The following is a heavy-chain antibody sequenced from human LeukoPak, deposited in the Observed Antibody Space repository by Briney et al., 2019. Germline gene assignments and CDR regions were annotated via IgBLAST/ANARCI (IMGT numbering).Heavy chain of an antibody. CDR2: IYYSGST. Sequence: SETLSLTCTVSGGSISSYYWSWIRQPPGKGLEWIGYIYYSGSTNYNPSLKSRVTISVDTSKNQFSLKLSSVTAADTAVYYCARAYYGDFRDAFDIWGQGTMVTVSS. CDR3: ARAYYGDFRDAFDI. V-gene: IGHV4-59*12. J-gene: IGHJ3*02. CDR1: GGSISSYY. D-gene: IGHD4-17*01.